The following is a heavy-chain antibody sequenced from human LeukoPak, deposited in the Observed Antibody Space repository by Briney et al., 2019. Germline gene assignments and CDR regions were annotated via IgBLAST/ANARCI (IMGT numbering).Heavy chain of an antibody. CDR2: IYYSGST. CDR3: ARDLLVVVPAAPRGAFDI. V-gene: IGHV4-59*01. Sequence: SETLSLTCAVDSTSFSGYYWTWIRQPPGKGLEWIGYIYYSGSTNYNPSLKSRVTISVDTSKNQFSLKLSSVTAADTAVYYCARDLLVVVPAAPRGAFDIWGQGTMVTVSS. D-gene: IGHD2-2*01. J-gene: IGHJ3*02. CDR1: STSFSGYY.